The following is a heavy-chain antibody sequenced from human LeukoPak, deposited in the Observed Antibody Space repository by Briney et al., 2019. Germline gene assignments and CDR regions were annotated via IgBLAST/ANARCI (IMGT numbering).Heavy chain of an antibody. CDR1: GYTFTSYD. Sequence: ASVKVSCKASGYTFTSYDINWVRQATGQGLEWMEWMNPNSGNTGYAQKFQGRVTMTRNTSISTAYMELSSLRSEDTAVYYCARERAYYYDSSGDDAFDIWGQGTMVTVSS. V-gene: IGHV1-8*01. J-gene: IGHJ3*02. CDR2: MNPNSGNT. CDR3: ARERAYYYDSSGDDAFDI. D-gene: IGHD3-22*01.